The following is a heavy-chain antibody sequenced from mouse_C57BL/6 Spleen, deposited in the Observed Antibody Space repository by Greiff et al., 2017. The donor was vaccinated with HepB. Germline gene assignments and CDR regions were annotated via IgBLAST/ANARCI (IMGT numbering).Heavy chain of an antibody. Sequence: VQLKESGAELVRPGASVKLSCTASGFNITDYYMHWVKQRPEQGLEWIGRIDPEDGDTEYAPKFQGKATMTADTSSNTAYLQLSSLTSEDTAVYYCTRYDYDGHFDYWGQGTTLTVSS. J-gene: IGHJ2*01. D-gene: IGHD2-4*01. CDR1: GFNITDYY. CDR3: TRYDYDGHFDY. V-gene: IGHV14-1*01. CDR2: IDPEDGDT.